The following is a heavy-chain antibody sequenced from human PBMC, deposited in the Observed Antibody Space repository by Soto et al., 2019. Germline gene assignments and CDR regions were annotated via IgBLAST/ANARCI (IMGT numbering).Heavy chain of an antibody. V-gene: IGHV4-39*07. CDR1: GGSISSTSYC. D-gene: IGHD6-6*01. CDR3: ARGSSIAGLYYGMDV. CDR2: MYYSGIT. J-gene: IGHJ6*02. Sequence: SETLSLTCTVSGGSISSTSYCWGWIRQPPGRGLEWIGSMYYSGITYYNPSLKSRVTISLDTSKNQFSLKLSSVTAADTAVYYCARGSSIAGLYYGMDVWGQGTTVTVSS.